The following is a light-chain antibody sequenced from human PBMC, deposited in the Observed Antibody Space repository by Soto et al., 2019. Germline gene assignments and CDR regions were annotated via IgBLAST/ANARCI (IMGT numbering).Light chain of an antibody. CDR2: GAS. Sequence: EIVMTQSPATLSVSPGERATLSCRASQSVSSNLAWYQQKPGQAPRLLIYGASTRATGIPARFSGSGSGTEFPLTLSSLQSEDFAVYYCQQDNNWPPFTFGPGTKVDIK. J-gene: IGKJ3*01. V-gene: IGKV3-15*01. CDR1: QSVSSN. CDR3: QQDNNWPPFT.